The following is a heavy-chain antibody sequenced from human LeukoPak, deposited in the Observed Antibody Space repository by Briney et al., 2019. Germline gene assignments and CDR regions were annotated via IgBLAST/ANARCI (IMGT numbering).Heavy chain of an antibody. Sequence: PGGSLRLSCAASGFTFSSYAMSWVRQAPGKGLEWVSVIYSGGSTYYADSVKGRFTISRDNSKNTLYLQMNSLRAEDTAVYYCARDTEYYYDSSGSRRDYWGQGTLVTVSS. CDR3: ARDTEYYYDSSGSRRDY. J-gene: IGHJ4*02. CDR1: GFTFSSYA. CDR2: IYSGGST. D-gene: IGHD3-22*01. V-gene: IGHV3-66*01.